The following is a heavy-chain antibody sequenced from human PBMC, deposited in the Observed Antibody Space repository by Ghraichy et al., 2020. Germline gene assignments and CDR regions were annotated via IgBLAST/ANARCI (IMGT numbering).Heavy chain of an antibody. CDR1: GFTFSIYE. CDR3: VSERDNCNSLDL. V-gene: IGHV3-48*03. D-gene: IGHD2-15*01. J-gene: IGHJ5*02. Sequence: GGSLRLSCAASGFTFSIYEVHWVRQAPGKGLEWISYISVSGSTMYYADSVRGRFTISRDNARNSLYLQMNSLRAEDTAVYYCVSERDNCNSLDLWGQGTLVTVSS. CDR2: ISVSGSTM.